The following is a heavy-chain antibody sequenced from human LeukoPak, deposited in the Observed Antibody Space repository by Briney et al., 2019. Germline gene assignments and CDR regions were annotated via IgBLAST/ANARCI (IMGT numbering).Heavy chain of an antibody. V-gene: IGHV1-8*01. Sequence: ASVKVSCKASGYTFTNYDINWVRQATGQGLELMGWVNPNTGDTDYAQKFQGRVTMTRNTSINTAYMELSSLRSEDTAVYYCARALRIVCGSDCHSYYFDYWGQGTLVTVSS. CDR2: VNPNTGDT. J-gene: IGHJ4*01. CDR3: ARALRIVCGSDCHSYYFDY. D-gene: IGHD2-21*02. CDR1: GYTFTNYD.